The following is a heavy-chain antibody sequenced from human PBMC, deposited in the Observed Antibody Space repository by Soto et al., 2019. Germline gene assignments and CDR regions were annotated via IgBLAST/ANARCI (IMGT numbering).Heavy chain of an antibody. CDR3: ARYRREAVAGYTLDN. D-gene: IGHD6-13*01. J-gene: IGHJ4*02. V-gene: IGHV4-59*01. CDR2: VYNSGST. CDR1: GGSISSNY. Sequence: SETLSLTCTVSGGSISSNYLTWMRQPPGKGLEWIGYVYNSGSTNYDPSLKSRVTISEDTSKSQSSLKVNSMTAADTAVYYCARYRREAVAGYTLDNWGQGILVTVYS.